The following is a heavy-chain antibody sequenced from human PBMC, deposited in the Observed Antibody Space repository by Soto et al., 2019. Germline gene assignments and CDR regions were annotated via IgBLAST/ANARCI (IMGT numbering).Heavy chain of an antibody. Sequence: GGSLRLSCAASGFTFSRYGMHWVRQAPGKGLEWVAVISYDGSNKYYADSVKGRFTISRDNSKNTLYLQMNSLRAEDTAVYYCAKDGATPFDYWGQGTLVTVSS. D-gene: IGHD1-26*01. J-gene: IGHJ4*02. CDR1: GFTFSRYG. CDR3: AKDGATPFDY. CDR2: ISYDGSNK. V-gene: IGHV3-30*18.